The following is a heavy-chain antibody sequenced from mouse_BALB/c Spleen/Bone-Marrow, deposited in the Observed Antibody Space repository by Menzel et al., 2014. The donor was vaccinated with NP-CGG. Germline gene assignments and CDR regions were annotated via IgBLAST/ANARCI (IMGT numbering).Heavy chain of an antibody. D-gene: IGHD2-14*01. CDR2: IDPYYGGI. V-gene: IGHV1-39*01. CDR3: AISIEYRPLVY. CDR1: GYSFTGYN. J-gene: IGHJ3*01. Sequence: EVQLQQSGPELEKPGASVKISCKASGYSFTGYNMNWVKQNNGKSLEWIGNIDPYYGGISYNQKFKGKATLTVDKSSNTAYMQLKSLTSEDSANYYCAISIEYRPLVYWGQGTLVTVSA.